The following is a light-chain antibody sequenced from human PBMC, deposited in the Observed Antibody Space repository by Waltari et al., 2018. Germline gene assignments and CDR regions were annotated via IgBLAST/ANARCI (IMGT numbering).Light chain of an antibody. CDR3: QHYVRLPAT. CDR2: GAS. Sequence: SCRASQSVSRSVAWYQQKPGQAPKLLIYGASTRATGIPDRFSGSGSGTDFSLTISSLESEDFAIYFCQHYVRLPATFGQGTKVEIK. CDR1: QSVSRS. J-gene: IGKJ1*01. V-gene: IGKV3D-15*01.